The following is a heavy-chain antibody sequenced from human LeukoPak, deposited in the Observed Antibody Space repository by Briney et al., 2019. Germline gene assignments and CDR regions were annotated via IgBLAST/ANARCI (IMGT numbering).Heavy chain of an antibody. V-gene: IGHV3-30-3*01. CDR1: GSTFSSYA. CDR2: ISYDGSNK. J-gene: IGHJ4*02. D-gene: IGHD5-18*01. CDR3: ARFLDTAMD. Sequence: QSGGSLRLSCAASGSTFSSYAMHWVRKAPGKGLEWVAVISYDGSNKYYADSVKGRFTISRDNSKNTLYLQMNSLRAEDTAVYYCARFLDTAMDWGQGTLVTVSS.